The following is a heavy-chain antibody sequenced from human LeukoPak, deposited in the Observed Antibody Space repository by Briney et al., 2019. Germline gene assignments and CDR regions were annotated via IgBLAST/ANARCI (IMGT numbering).Heavy chain of an antibody. Sequence: SSETLSLTCTVSGGSISSSSYYWGWIRQPPGKGLEWIGSIYYSGSTYYNPSLKSRVTISVDTSKNQFSLKLSSVTAADTAVYYCARHVSSIAARDYYYYMDVWGKGTTVTVSS. D-gene: IGHD6-6*01. CDR3: ARHVSSIAARDYYYYMDV. CDR1: GGSISSSSYY. J-gene: IGHJ6*03. V-gene: IGHV4-39*01. CDR2: IYYSGST.